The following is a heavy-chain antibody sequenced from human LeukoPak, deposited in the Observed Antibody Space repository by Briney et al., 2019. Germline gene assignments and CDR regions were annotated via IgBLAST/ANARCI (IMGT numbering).Heavy chain of an antibody. Sequence: GGSLRLSCAASGFTFSSYSMNWVRQAPGKRLEWVSSISSGSSFIYYADSVKGRFTISRDNAKNSLYLQMNSLRAEDTAVYYCARDSGSPQDAFDIWGQGTMVTASS. V-gene: IGHV3-21*01. CDR2: ISSGSSFI. D-gene: IGHD6-13*01. J-gene: IGHJ3*02. CDR3: ARDSGSPQDAFDI. CDR1: GFTFSSYS.